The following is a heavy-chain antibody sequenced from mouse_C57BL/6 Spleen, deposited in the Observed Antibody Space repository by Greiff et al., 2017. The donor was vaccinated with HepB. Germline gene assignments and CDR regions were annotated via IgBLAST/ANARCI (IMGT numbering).Heavy chain of an antibody. J-gene: IGHJ2*01. CDR2: INPNNGGT. D-gene: IGHD3-1*01. V-gene: IGHV1-26*01. CDR1: GYTFTDYY. Sequence: EVKLQQSGPELVKPGASVKISCKASGYTFTDYYMNWVKQSHGKSLEWIGDINPNNGGTSYNQKFKGKATLTVDKSSSTAYMELRSLTSEDSAVYYCARRGARATGYFDYWGQGTTLTVSS. CDR3: ARRGARATGYFDY.